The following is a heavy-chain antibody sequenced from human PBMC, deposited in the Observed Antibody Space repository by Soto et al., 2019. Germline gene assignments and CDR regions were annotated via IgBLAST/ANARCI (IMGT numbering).Heavy chain of an antibody. CDR3: ARINRYDYIWGSYRYSDY. CDR1: GFSLSNARMG. D-gene: IGHD3-16*02. J-gene: IGHJ4*02. CDR2: IFSNDEK. V-gene: IGHV2-26*01. Sequence: QVTLKESGPVLVKPTETLTLTCTVSGFSLSNARMGVSWIRQPPGKALEWLAHIFSNDEKSYSTSLKSRLTIYKETSKSQVVLTMTNMDPVDKATYYCARINRYDYIWGSYRYSDYWGQGTLVTVSS.